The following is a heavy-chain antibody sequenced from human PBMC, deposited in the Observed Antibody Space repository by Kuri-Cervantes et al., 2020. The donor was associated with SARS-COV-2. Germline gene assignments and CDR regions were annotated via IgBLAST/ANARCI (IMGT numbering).Heavy chain of an antibody. D-gene: IGHD3-3*01. Sequence: ASVKVSCKASGYTFTSYDINWVRQATGQGLEWMGWMNPNSGNTGYAQKFQGRVTITRNTSISTAYMELSSLRSEDTAVYYCARDFWSGYYMSYYFDYWGQGTLVTVSS. CDR3: ARDFWSGYYMSYYFDY. CDR2: MNPNSGNT. J-gene: IGHJ4*02. CDR1: GYTFTSYD. V-gene: IGHV1-8*03.